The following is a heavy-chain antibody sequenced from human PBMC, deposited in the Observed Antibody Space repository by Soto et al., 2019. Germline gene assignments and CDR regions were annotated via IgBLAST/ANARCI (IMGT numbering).Heavy chain of an antibody. CDR2: IYPGDSDT. CDR3: AVGGDWFFFDM. Sequence: PVASLKISCSGSGYSFSNYWIGWVRQMPWKGLEWMGIIYPGDSDTRYSPSFQGQVTISADKSISTAYLQWSSLRASDTAMYYCAVGGDWFFFDMWAQGTLVTVSS. J-gene: IGHJ3*02. CDR1: GYSFSNYW. V-gene: IGHV5-51*01. D-gene: IGHD2-21*02.